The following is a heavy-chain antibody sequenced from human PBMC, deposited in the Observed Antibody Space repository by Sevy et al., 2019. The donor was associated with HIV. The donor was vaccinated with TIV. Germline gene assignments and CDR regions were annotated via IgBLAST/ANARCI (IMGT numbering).Heavy chain of an antibody. CDR1: GFTFSSYA. V-gene: IGHV3-23*01. J-gene: IGHJ4*02. CDR2: ISGSGGST. Sequence: GGSLRLSCAASGFTFSSYAMSWVRQAPGKGLEWVSAISGSGGSTYYADSVKGRFTISRDNSKNTLYLQMNSLRAEDTVVYYCAYAVVAPHPGYWGQGTLVTVSS. D-gene: IGHD2-15*01. CDR3: AYAVVAPHPGY.